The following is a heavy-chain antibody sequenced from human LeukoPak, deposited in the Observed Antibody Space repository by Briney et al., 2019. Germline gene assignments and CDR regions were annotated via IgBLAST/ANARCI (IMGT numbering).Heavy chain of an antibody. D-gene: IGHD2-15*01. CDR2: ISSNGGST. J-gene: IGHJ3*02. V-gene: IGHV3-64D*06. CDR3: VKDPGYCSGGSCRKGAFDI. Sequence: SGGSLRLSCAASGFTFSSYAMSWVRQAPGKGLEYVSAISSNGGSTYYADSVKGRFTISRDNSKNTLYLQMSSLRAEDTAVYYCVKDPGYCSGGSCRKGAFDIWGQGTMVTVSS. CDR1: GFTFSSYA.